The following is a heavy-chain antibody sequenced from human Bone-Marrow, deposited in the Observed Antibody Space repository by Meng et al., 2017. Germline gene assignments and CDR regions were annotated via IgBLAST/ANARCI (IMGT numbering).Heavy chain of an antibody. CDR1: GYNFIGGYW. V-gene: IGHV1-8*02. J-gene: IGHJ4*02. Sequence: QVERVQAGAGAKKPGASVKVSGKASGYNFIGGYWLYWVRQAPGQGLEWMGWMNPNSGNTGYAQKFQGRVTMTRNTSISTAYMELSSLRSEDTAVYYCARYGSGSQIDYWGQGTLVTVSS. CDR3: ARYGSGSQIDY. CDR2: MNPNSGNT. D-gene: IGHD3-10*01.